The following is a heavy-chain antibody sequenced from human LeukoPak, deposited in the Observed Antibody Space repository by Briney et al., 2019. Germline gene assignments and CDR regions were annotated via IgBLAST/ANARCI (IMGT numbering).Heavy chain of an antibody. V-gene: IGHV3-7*04. CDR3: ARGSLPSEYFQH. CDR1: GFTFRRCW. Sequence: PGGSLRLSCAASGFTFRRCWMSEVRQAPGKGLEGVANIKQDGSEKYYVDSVKGRFTISRDNAKNSLYLQMNSLRAEDTAVYYYARGSLPSEYFQHWGQGTLVTVSS. D-gene: IGHD4-17*01. J-gene: IGHJ1*01. CDR2: IKQDGSEK.